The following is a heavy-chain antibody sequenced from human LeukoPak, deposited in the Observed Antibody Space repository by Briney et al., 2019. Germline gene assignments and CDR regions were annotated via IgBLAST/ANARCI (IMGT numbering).Heavy chain of an antibody. D-gene: IGHD1-1*01. CDR1: AFTFSTYA. V-gene: IGHV3-33*01. Sequence: PGGSLTLSCAASAFTFSTYAMHWLRQAPGKGLVGVTVIWFDGGVEYYEVSVKGRFTSSRDNSKNTLYLQMNSLRADDTAVYYCARDRGGNWVDALEIWGQGTMVTVSS. J-gene: IGHJ3*02. CDR3: ARDRGGNWVDALEI. CDR2: IWFDGGVE.